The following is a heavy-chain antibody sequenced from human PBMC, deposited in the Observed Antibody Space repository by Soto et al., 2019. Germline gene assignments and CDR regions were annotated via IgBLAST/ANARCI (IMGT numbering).Heavy chain of an antibody. CDR2: ISAYNGNT. D-gene: IGHD3-9*01. CDR1: GYTFTSYG. Sequence: QVQLVQSGAEVKKPGASVKVSCKASGYTFTSYGISWVRQAPGQGLEWMGWISAYNGNTNYAQKLQGRVTMTTDTSTSTAYMELRSLRSDDTAVYYCARLVRELTYYDILTGYPPQPSWFDPWGQGTLVTVSS. CDR3: ARLVRELTYYDILTGYPPQPSWFDP. V-gene: IGHV1-18*01. J-gene: IGHJ5*02.